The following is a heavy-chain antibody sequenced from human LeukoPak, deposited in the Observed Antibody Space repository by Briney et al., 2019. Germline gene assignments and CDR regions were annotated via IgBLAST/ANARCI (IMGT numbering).Heavy chain of an antibody. V-gene: IGHV3-20*04. D-gene: IGHD1-7*01. CDR3: ASSRITGTRASTYYFDY. CDR2: INWNGGST. CDR1: GFTFDNYG. Sequence: GGSLRLPCAASGFTFDNYGMSWVRQAPGKGLEWVSGINWNGGSTGYADSVKGRFTISRDNAKNSLYLQMNSLRAEDTALYYCASSRITGTRASTYYFDYWGQGTLVTVSS. J-gene: IGHJ4*02.